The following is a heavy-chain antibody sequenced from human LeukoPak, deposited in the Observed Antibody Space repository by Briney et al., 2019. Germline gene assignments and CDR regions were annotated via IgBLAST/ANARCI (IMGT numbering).Heavy chain of an antibody. CDR3: ARDRSYDSSGYYSWTGGTTDAFDI. V-gene: IGHV3-7*01. CDR2: IKQDGSEK. CDR1: GFSFSRHN. D-gene: IGHD3-22*01. Sequence: PWGSLRLSCTASGFSFSRHNMKWVRQAPGKGLEWVANIKQDGSEKYYVDSVKGRFTISRDNAKNSLYLQMSSLRAEDTAVYYCARDRSYDSSGYYSWTGGTTDAFDIWGQGTMVTVSS. J-gene: IGHJ3*02.